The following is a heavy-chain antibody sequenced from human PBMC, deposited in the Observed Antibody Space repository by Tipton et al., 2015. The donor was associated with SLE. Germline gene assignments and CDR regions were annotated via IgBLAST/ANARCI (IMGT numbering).Heavy chain of an antibody. CDR1: GYSFINHW. J-gene: IGHJ4*02. Sequence: VQLVQSGAGVKKPGESLKISCKVSGYSFINHWIAWVRQMPGKGLEWMGNIYPGYSNTKYSPSFEGQLTVSADKSISTAFLQWSNLKASDDDMYYCARLMGQGSYDSPADYSGQGSLLTVSS. D-gene: IGHD3-22*01. CDR3: ARLMGQGSYDSPADY. CDR2: IYPGYSNT. V-gene: IGHV5-51*03.